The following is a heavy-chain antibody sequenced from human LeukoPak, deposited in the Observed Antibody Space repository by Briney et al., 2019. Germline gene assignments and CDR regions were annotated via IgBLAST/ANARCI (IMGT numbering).Heavy chain of an antibody. CDR2: TRNKANSYAT. V-gene: IGHV3-72*01. Sequence: PGGSLRLSCAASGFTFSSYAMSWVRQAPGKGLEWVGRTRNKANSYATEYAASVKGRFTISRDDSKNSLYLQMNSLKTEDTAVYYCTRIDCTGGTCHDAFDIWGQGTMVTVSS. CDR1: GFTFSSYA. J-gene: IGHJ3*02. CDR3: TRIDCTGGTCHDAFDI. D-gene: IGHD2-15*01.